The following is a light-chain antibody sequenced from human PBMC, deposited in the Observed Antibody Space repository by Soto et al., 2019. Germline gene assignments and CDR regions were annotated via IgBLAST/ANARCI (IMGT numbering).Light chain of an antibody. CDR1: QNINSW. J-gene: IGKJ1*01. CDR3: QQYNRYSRT. CDR2: DAS. Sequence: DIQMTQSPSILSASVGDRVTITCRASQNINSWLAWYQQKPGKTPKLLIYDASSLHSGVASRFSGSGSGTEITLTISSLQPDDFATYYGQQYNRYSRTFGRGTKVEIK. V-gene: IGKV1-5*01.